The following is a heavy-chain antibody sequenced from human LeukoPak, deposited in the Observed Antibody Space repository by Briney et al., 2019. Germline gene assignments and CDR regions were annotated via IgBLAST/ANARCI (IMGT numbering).Heavy chain of an antibody. V-gene: IGHV4-61*02. J-gene: IGHJ4*02. Sequence: PSQTLSLTCTVSGSSISSGSYYWSWIRQPAGKGLEWIGRIYTSGSTNYNPSLKSRVTISVDTSKNQFSLKLSSVTAADTAVYYCARDDGWELPFDYWGQGTLVTVSS. CDR2: IYTSGST. CDR3: ARDDGWELPFDY. D-gene: IGHD1-26*01. CDR1: GSSISSGSYY.